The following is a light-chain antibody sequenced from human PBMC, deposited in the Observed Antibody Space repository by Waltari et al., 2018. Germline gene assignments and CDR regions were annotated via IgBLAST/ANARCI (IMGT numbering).Light chain of an antibody. CDR1: SSDVGGYNF. CDR2: DVT. CDR3: CSYAGYYTIWV. V-gene: IGLV2-11*01. J-gene: IGLJ3*02. Sequence: QSALTQPRSVSGSPGQSVTISCTGTSSDVGGYNFVSWYQQHPGKAPKLVIYDVTKRPSGVPDRFSGSKSGNTASLTISGLQAEDEADYYCCSYAGYYTIWVFGGGTKLTVL.